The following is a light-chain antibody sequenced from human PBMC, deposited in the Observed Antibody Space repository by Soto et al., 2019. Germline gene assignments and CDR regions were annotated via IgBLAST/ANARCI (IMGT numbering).Light chain of an antibody. Sequence: EIVLTQSVATLSLSPGERATLSCRASQSVSSNLAWYQQKPGQAPRLLIYDASNRATGIPVRFSGSGSGTDFTLTISSLEPADFAVYYCQQRSNWPLTFGGGTKVEIK. V-gene: IGKV3-11*01. CDR2: DAS. J-gene: IGKJ4*01. CDR3: QQRSNWPLT. CDR1: QSVSSN.